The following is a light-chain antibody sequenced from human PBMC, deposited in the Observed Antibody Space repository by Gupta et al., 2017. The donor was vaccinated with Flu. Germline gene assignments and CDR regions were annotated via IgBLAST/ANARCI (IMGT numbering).Light chain of an antibody. J-gene: IGLJ3*02. CDR2: ENN. Sequence: NPMLPQPLSVSESPGKTITISRTRSSGNIAANYVQWFQQRPGSPPNTLIYENNQRPSGVPDRFSASIDSSSNSASLTISGLRTDDEADYYCQSYDTNMNVVFGGGTKLTVL. CDR3: QSYDTNMNVV. CDR1: SGNIAANY. V-gene: IGLV6-57*01.